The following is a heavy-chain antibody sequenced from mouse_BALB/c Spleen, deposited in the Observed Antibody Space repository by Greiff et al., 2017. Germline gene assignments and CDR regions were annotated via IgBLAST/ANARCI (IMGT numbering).Heavy chain of an antibody. V-gene: IGHV1-82*01. J-gene: IGHJ2*01. Sequence: QVQLKESGPELVKPGASVTFSCKASGYAFSSSWLTWVKQRPGQGLEWIGRLYPGDGDTNYNGKFKGTATQTADNSSSTAYMQLSSLTSVDSAVYFCARDYEASGHYFDYWGQGTTLTVSA. CDR2: LYPGDGDT. CDR3: ARDYEASGHYFDY. CDR1: GYAFSSSW. D-gene: IGHD2-4*01.